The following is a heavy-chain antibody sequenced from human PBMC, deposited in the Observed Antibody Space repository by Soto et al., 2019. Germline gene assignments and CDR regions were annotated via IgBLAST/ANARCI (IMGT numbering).Heavy chain of an antibody. CDR1: GFTFSRYG. CDR2: IRYDGTRE. CDR3: ANYGGDKNAWEF. D-gene: IGHD2-21*02. J-gene: IGHJ4*02. Sequence: QVQLVESGGGVVQPGTSLRLSCAASGFTFSRYGIHWVRRAPGKGLEWVTVIRYDGTREFYADSVKGRFTVSRDNFKNILYLQMNSLRADDTAVYYRANYGGDKNAWEFWGQGTPVTVSS. V-gene: IGHV3-33*06.